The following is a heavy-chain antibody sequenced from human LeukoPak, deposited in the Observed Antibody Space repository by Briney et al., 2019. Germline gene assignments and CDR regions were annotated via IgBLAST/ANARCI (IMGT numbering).Heavy chain of an antibody. V-gene: IGHV3-23*01. J-gene: IGHJ4*02. CDR3: AKRAGVSGYDSY. D-gene: IGHD5-12*01. CDR1: GFTFSSYA. CDR2: LSPSGYST. Sequence: GGSLRLSCAASGFTFSSYAMSWVRQAPGKVLEWVSALSPSGYSTYYADSVKGRFTISRDNSKNTLYLQMNSLRVEDTAVYYCAKRAGVSGYDSYWGQGTLVTVSS.